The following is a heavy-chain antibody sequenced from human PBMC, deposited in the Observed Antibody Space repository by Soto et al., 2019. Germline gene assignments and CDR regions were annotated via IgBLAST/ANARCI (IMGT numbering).Heavy chain of an antibody. Sequence: SLTCAISGDSVSSNSAAWNWIRQSPSRGLEWLGRTYYRSKWYNDYAVSVKSRITINPDTSKNQFSLKLSSVTAADTAVYYCARRWGRTFDYWGQGTLVTVSS. CDR1: GDSVSSNSAA. D-gene: IGHD7-27*01. V-gene: IGHV6-1*01. CDR3: ARRWGRTFDY. CDR2: TYYRSKWYN. J-gene: IGHJ4*02.